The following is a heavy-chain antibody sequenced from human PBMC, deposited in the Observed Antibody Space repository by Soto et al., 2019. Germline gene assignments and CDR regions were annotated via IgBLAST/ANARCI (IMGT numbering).Heavy chain of an antibody. D-gene: IGHD3-3*01. J-gene: IGHJ6*03. V-gene: IGHV3-33*01. CDR1: GFTFSSYG. Sequence: QVQLVESGGGVVQPGRSLRLSCAASGFTFSSYGMHWVRQAPGKGLEWVAVIWYDGSNKYYADSVKGRFTISRDNSKNTLYLQMNSLRAEETAVYYCAREGSITIFGVADYYYYMDVWGKGTTVTVSS. CDR2: IWYDGSNK. CDR3: AREGSITIFGVADYYYYMDV.